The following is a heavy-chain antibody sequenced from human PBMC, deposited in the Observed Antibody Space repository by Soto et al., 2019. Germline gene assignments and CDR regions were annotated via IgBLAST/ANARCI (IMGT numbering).Heavy chain of an antibody. J-gene: IGHJ4*02. D-gene: IGHD3-22*01. Sequence: GGSLRRSCAASGFTFSSYGMHWVRQAPGKGLERVAVISYDGSNKYYADSVKGRFTISRDNSKNTLYLQMNSLRAEDTAVYYCAKDLSAYYYDSSGYYSTPVDYWGQGTLVPVSS. CDR1: GFTFSSYG. CDR2: ISYDGSNK. CDR3: AKDLSAYYYDSSGYYSTPVDY. V-gene: IGHV3-30*18.